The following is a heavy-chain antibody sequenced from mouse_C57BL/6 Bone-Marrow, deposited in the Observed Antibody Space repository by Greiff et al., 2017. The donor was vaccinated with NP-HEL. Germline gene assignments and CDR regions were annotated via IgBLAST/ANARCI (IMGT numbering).Heavy chain of an antibody. D-gene: IGHD1-1*01. CDR3: AREAYYYGSSYRMDY. CDR2: IDPSDSYT. Sequence: QVQLQQPGAELVMPGASVKLSCKASGYTFTSYWMHWVKQRPGQGLEWIGEIDPSDSYTNYNQKFKGKSTLTVDKSSSTAYMQLSSLTSEDSAVYYFAREAYYYGSSYRMDYWGQGTSVTVSS. V-gene: IGHV1-69*01. CDR1: GYTFTSYW. J-gene: IGHJ4*01.